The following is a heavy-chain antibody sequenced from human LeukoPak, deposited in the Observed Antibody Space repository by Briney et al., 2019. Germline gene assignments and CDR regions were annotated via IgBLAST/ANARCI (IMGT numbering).Heavy chain of an antibody. CDR1: GGTFSSYA. J-gene: IGHJ3*02. D-gene: IGHD5-24*01. CDR3: ARDNRDGYNRDAFDI. CDR2: IIPILGIA. V-gene: IGHV1-69*04. Sequence: SVKVSCKASGGTFSSYAISWVRQAPGQGLEWVGRIIPILGIANYAQKFQGRVTITADKSTSTAYMELSSLRSEDTAVYYCARDNRDGYNRDAFDIWGQGTMVTVSS.